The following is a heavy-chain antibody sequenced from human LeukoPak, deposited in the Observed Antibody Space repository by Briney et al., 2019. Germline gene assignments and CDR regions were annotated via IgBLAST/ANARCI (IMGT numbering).Heavy chain of an antibody. J-gene: IGHJ4*02. V-gene: IGHV1-2*06. CDR1: GYTFTAYY. CDR3: ALVVTLDY. D-gene: IGHD2-2*01. Sequence: GASVKVSCKASGYTFTAYYIHWVRQAPRQGLEWMGRINPNSGGTTYAQKFQGRVTMTRDTSISTAYMELSSLTSDDTAVYYCALVVTLDYWGQGTLVTVSS. CDR2: INPNSGGT.